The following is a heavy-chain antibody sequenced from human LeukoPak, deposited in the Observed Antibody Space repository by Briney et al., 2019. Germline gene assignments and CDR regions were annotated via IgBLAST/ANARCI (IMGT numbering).Heavy chain of an antibody. D-gene: IGHD3-9*01. CDR3: AKWGDFDILTGYYVSDF. CDR1: GFTFTNYA. J-gene: IGHJ4*02. CDR2: VTGRGGST. Sequence: GGSLRLSCVASGFTFTNYAMSWVRQAPGKRLEWVAAVTGRGGSTYYADSVKGRFTISRDNSRNTLFLQMNSLRAEDTAIYYCAKWGDFDILTGYYVSDFWGQVTLVTVSS. V-gene: IGHV3-23*01.